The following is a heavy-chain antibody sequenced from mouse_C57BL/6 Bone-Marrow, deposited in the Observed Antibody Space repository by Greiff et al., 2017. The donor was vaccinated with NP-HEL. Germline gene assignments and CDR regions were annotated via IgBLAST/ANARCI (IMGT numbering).Heavy chain of an antibody. CDR1: GYAFSSYW. J-gene: IGHJ3*01. Sequence: VKLVESGAELVKPGASVKISCKASGYAFSSYWMNWVKQRPGKGLEWIGQIYPGDGDTNYNGKFKGKATLTADKSSSTAYMQLSSLTSEDSAVYFCASPAYYSNWAWFADWGQGTLVTVSA. CDR3: ASPAYYSNWAWFAD. V-gene: IGHV1-80*01. D-gene: IGHD2-5*01. CDR2: IYPGDGDT.